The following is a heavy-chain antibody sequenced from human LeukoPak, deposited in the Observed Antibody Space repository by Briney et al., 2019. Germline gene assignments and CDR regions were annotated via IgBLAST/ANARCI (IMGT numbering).Heavy chain of an antibody. CDR3: VRDDVYYYDSSGYPH. CDR2: ISSNGSTT. CDR1: GFTFTIYT. D-gene: IGHD3-22*01. J-gene: IGHJ1*01. Sequence: GGSLRLSCSASGFTFTIYTMHWVRQAPGKGLEYVSAISSNGSTTYYADSVKGRFFISRDNSKNTLFLQLSSLRPEDTAVYYCVRDDVYYYDSSGYPHWGQGTLVTVSS. V-gene: IGHV3-64D*06.